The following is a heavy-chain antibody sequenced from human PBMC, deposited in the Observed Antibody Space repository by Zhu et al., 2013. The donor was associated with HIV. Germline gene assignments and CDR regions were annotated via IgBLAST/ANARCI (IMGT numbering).Heavy chain of an antibody. D-gene: IGHD3-3*01. Sequence: QVQLVQSGAEVKKPGASVKVSCKASGYTFTSYDINWVRQATGQGLEWMGWMNPNSGNTGYAQKFQGRVTMTRNTSISTAYMELSSLRSEDTAVYYCARGDYVYFWSGYYNSPYGMDVWGQGTTVTVSS. CDR3: ARGDYVYFWSGYYNSPYGMDV. J-gene: IGHJ6*02. V-gene: IGHV1-8*01. CDR2: MNPNSGNT. CDR1: GYTFTSYD.